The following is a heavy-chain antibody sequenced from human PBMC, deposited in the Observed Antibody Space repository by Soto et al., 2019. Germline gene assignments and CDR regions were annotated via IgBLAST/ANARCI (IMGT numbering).Heavy chain of an antibody. CDR3: ARVWITIFGVVTPYGMDV. V-gene: IGHV1-18*01. CDR2: ISAYNGNT. Sequence: QVQLVQSGAEVKNPGASVKVSCKASGYTFTSYGISWVRQAPGQGLEWMGWISAYNGNTNYAQKLQGRVTMTTDTSTSTAYMELRSLRSDDTAVYYCARVWITIFGVVTPYGMDVWGQGTTVTVSS. D-gene: IGHD3-3*01. CDR1: GYTFTSYG. J-gene: IGHJ6*02.